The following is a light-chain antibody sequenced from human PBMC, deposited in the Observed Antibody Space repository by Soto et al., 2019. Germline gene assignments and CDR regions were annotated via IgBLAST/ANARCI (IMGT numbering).Light chain of an antibody. CDR1: QDISSW. CDR3: QQAKNFPPT. Sequence: DNQVTQSRSSVSASVGVRVTISCRASQDISSWLAWFQQKPGKAPNLLIYAASTLQSGVPSRFSGSGSGTDFTLTISSVQPEDFATYSCQQAKNFPPTFGRGTRLEIK. V-gene: IGKV1-12*01. CDR2: AAS. J-gene: IGKJ5*01.